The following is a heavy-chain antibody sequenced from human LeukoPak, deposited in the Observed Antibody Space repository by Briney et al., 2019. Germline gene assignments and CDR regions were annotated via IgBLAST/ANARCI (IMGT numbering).Heavy chain of an antibody. CDR1: GFTFSNYS. V-gene: IGHV3-48*01. D-gene: IGHD2-8*01. CDR2: ISSTSSTI. J-gene: IGHJ4*02. CDR3: ARGLMVYARSYFDY. Sequence: GGSLRLSCAASGFTFSNYSMNWVRQVPGKELDWVSYISSTSSTIYYADSVKGRFTNSRDNAKKSLYLQMNSLRAEDTAVYYCARGLMVYARSYFDYWGQGTLVTVSS.